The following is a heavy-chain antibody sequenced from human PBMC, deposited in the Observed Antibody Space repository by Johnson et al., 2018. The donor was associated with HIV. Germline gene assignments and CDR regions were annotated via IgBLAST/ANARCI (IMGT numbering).Heavy chain of an antibody. D-gene: IGHD6-19*01. CDR2: IRYDGSNK. CDR3: VAQWQVLGTFEI. Sequence: QVQLVESGGGVVQPGRSLRISCAASGFTFDDYGMHWVRQAPGKGLEWVAFIRYDGSNKYYADSVKGRFTISRDNSKNTLYLQMNILRAEDTAVYYCVAQWQVLGTFEIWGQGTMVTVSS. J-gene: IGHJ3*02. CDR1: GFTFDDYG. V-gene: IGHV3-33*08.